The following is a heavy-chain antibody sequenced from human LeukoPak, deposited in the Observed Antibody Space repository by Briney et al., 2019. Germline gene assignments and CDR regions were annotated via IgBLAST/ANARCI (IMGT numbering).Heavy chain of an antibody. CDR2: IKQDGSEQ. Sequence: GGSLRLSCAASGFTFSGSAMHWVRQAPGKGLEWVANIKQDGSEQYYVDSVKGRFTISRDNAKNSLYLQMNSLRAEDTAVYYCARDPHSSRYNWFDHWGQGTLVTVSS. D-gene: IGHD6-13*01. CDR3: ARDPHSSRYNWFDH. CDR1: GFTFSGSA. J-gene: IGHJ5*02. V-gene: IGHV3-7*01.